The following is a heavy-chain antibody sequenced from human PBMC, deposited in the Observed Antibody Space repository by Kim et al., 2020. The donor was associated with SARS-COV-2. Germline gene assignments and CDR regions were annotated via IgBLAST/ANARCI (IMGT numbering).Heavy chain of an antibody. CDR3: ARTRITIVGVVIMFYFDY. V-gene: IGHV4-59*01. Sequence: SRVTITVDTSKNQFALKLSSVTAADTAVYYCARTRITIVGVVIMFYFDYWGQGTLVTVSS. J-gene: IGHJ4*02. D-gene: IGHD3-3*01.